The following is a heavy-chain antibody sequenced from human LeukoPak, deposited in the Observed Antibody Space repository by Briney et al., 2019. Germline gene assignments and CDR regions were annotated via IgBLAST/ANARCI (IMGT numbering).Heavy chain of an antibody. CDR1: GGSLSSGGYY. V-gene: IGHV4-31*03. Sequence: PSETLSLTCTVSGGSLSSGGYYWSWLRQHPGKGLEWIGYIYYSGSTYYNPSLKSRVTISVDTSKNQFSLKLSSVTAADTAVYYCAREGVAVAGKGFDYYYGMDVWGQGTTVTVSS. J-gene: IGHJ6*02. CDR3: AREGVAVAGKGFDYYYGMDV. CDR2: IYYSGST. D-gene: IGHD6-19*01.